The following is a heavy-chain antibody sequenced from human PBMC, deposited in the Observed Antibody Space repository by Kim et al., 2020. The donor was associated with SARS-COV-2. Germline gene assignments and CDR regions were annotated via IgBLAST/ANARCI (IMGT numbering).Heavy chain of an antibody. D-gene: IGHD3-16*02. V-gene: IGHV1-18*04. CDR3: ARAHITFGGLIVIPGFDY. CDR2: ISAYNGNT. J-gene: IGHJ4*02. CDR1: GYTFSNYG. Sequence: ASVKVSCKASGYTFSNYGISWVRQAPGQGLEWMGWISAYNGNTNYAQKLQGRVTMTTDTSTSTAYMELRSLRSDDTAVYYCARAHITFGGLIVIPGFDYWGQGTLVTVSS.